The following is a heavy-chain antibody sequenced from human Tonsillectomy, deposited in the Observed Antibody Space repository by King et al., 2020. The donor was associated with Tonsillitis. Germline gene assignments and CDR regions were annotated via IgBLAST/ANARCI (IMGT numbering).Heavy chain of an antibody. D-gene: IGHD3-10*01. Sequence: VQLVESGGDLVQPGGSLRLSCAASGFSFRGYWMSWVRQAPGKGLEWVANINPDGSEKNYVDSVKGRFTMSRDNAKNSLYLQMNSLRAEDTAVYYCARGQQWLGGDFDHWGQGAQVTVSS. CDR1: GFSFRGYW. CDR3: ARGQQWLGGDFDH. V-gene: IGHV3-7*01. J-gene: IGHJ4*02. CDR2: INPDGSEK.